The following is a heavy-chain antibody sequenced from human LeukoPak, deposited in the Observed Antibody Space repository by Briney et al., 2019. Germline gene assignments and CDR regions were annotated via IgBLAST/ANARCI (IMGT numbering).Heavy chain of an antibody. D-gene: IGHD2-21*02. CDR1: GYTFTSYG. V-gene: IGHV1-18*01. Sequence: AAVKVSCKASGYTFTSYGISWVRQAPGQGLEWMGWISAYNGNTNYAQKLQGRVTMTTDTSTSTAYMELRSLRAGDTAVYYWARDLRLSWFDPWGQGTLVTVSS. CDR3: ARDLRLSWFDP. CDR2: ISAYNGNT. J-gene: IGHJ5*02.